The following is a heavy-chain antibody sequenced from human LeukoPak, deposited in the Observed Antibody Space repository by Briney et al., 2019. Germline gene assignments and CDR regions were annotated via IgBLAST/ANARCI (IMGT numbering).Heavy chain of an antibody. Sequence: PGGSLRLSCAASGFTFSTYSMNWVRQAPGKGLEWVSSISSSSSYIYYADSVKGRFTISRDNAKNSLYLQMNSLRAEDTAVYYCARRVVVDSSNYYFDYWGQGTLVTVSS. CDR2: ISSSSSYI. CDR3: ARRVVVDSSNYYFDY. CDR1: GFTFSTYS. V-gene: IGHV3-21*01. J-gene: IGHJ4*02. D-gene: IGHD2-15*01.